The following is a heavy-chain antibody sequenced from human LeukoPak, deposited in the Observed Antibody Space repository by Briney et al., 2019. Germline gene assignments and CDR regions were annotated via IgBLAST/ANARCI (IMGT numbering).Heavy chain of an antibody. V-gene: IGHV4-34*01. Sequence: PSETLSLTCAVYGGSFSGYYWSWIRQPPGKGPEWIGEINHSGSTNYNPSLKSRVTISVDTSKNQFSLKLSSVTAADTAVYYCARGYGSGSYYKHYYYGMDVWGQGTTVTVSS. J-gene: IGHJ6*02. CDR2: INHSGST. D-gene: IGHD3-10*01. CDR3: ARGYGSGSYYKHYYYGMDV. CDR1: GGSFSGYY.